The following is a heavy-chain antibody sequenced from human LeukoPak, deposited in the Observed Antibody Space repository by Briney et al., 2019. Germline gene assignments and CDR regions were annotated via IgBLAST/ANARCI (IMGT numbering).Heavy chain of an antibody. D-gene: IGHD5-18*01. J-gene: IGHJ6*02. CDR3: ARETTGYSYGYWSYYYGMDV. V-gene: IGHV1-2*02. Sequence: GASVKVSCKASGYTFTGYYMHWVRQAPGQGLEWMGWINPNSGGTNYAQKLQGRVTMTRDTSISTAYMELSRLRSDDTAVYYCARETTGYSYGYWSYYYGMDVWGQGTTVTVSS. CDR2: INPNSGGT. CDR1: GYTFTGYY.